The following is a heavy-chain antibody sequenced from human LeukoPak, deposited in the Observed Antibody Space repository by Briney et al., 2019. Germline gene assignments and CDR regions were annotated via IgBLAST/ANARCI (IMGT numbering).Heavy chain of an antibody. CDR2: INHSGST. V-gene: IGHV4-34*01. J-gene: IGHJ3*02. CDR1: GGSFSGYY. D-gene: IGHD2-15*01. CDR3: ATRRFRSPSAARYAFDI. Sequence: SETLSLTCAVYGGSFSGYYWSWIRQPPGKGLEWIGEINHSGSTNYNPSLKSRVTISVDTSKNQFSLKLSSVTAADAAVYYCATRRFRSPSAARYAFDIWGQGTMVTVSS.